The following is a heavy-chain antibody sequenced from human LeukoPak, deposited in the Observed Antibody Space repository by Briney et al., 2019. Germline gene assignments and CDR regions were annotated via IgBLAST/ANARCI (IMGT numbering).Heavy chain of an antibody. D-gene: IGHD3-22*01. CDR2: ISGSGGST. CDR1: GFTFSTYA. Sequence: GGSLRLSCAASGFTFSTYAVNWVRQAPGKGLEWVSTISGSGGSTYYADSVKGRFTISRDNSKNTLYLQMNSLRAEDTAVYYCAKDSQLDYYDSSGRGPFFDYWGQGTLVTVSS. J-gene: IGHJ4*02. CDR3: AKDSQLDYYDSSGRGPFFDY. V-gene: IGHV3-23*01.